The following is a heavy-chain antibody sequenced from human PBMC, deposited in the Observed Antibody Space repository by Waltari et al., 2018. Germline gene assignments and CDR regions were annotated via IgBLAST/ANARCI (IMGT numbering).Heavy chain of an antibody. CDR3: ARDQQQLELIGY. CDR1: GFTFSSYA. J-gene: IGHJ4*02. V-gene: IGHV3-30-3*01. D-gene: IGHD6-13*01. Sequence: QVQLVESGGGVVQPGRSLRLSCAASGFTFSSYAMHWVRQAPGKGLEWVAVISYDGSNKYYADSVKGRFTISRDNSKNTLYLQMNSLRAEDTAVYYCARDQQQLELIGYWGQGTLVTVSS. CDR2: ISYDGSNK.